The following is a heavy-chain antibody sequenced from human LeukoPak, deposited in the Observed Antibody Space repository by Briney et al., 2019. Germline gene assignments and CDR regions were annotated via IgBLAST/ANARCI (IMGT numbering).Heavy chain of an antibody. CDR2: IYSDGRT. CDR3: ARDDIPVI. V-gene: IGHV3-53*01. Sequence: QPGGSLRLSCAASGFSVSDYYMNWVRQAPGKGLEWVSFIYSDGRTYYADSVKGRLTISRDNSRNTLYLQMNSLRVEDTAVYYCARDDIPVIWGQGTLVTVSS. J-gene: IGHJ4*02. CDR1: GFSVSDYY. D-gene: IGHD2-15*01.